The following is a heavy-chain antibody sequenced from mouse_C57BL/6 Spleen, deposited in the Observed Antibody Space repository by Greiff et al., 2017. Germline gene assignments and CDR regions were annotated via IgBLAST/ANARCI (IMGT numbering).Heavy chain of an antibody. CDR3: ARLRRNAMDY. D-gene: IGHD2-12*01. CDR2: ISYSGST. J-gene: IGHJ4*01. CDR1: GSSITSDY. V-gene: IGHV3-8*01. Sequence: EVQLQESGPGLAKPSQTLSLTCSVTGSSITSDYWNWIRKFPGNKLEYMGYISYSGSTYYNPSPQSRISINRYTSKNQYYLQLNSVTTEDTATYYCARLRRNAMDYWGQGTSVTGSS.